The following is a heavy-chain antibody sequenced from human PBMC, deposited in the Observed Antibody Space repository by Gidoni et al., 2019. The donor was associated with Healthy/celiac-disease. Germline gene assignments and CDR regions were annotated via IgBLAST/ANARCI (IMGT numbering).Heavy chain of an antibody. Sequence: QVQLVQSGAEVKKPGSSVKVSCKASGGTFSSYAISWVRHAPGQGLEWMGGIIPIFGTANYAQKFQGRVTITADESTSTAYMELSSLRSEDTAVYYCATLEDSSGYQHYFDYWGQGTLVTVSS. CDR2: IIPIFGTA. D-gene: IGHD3-22*01. CDR3: ATLEDSSGYQHYFDY. CDR1: GGTFSSYA. J-gene: IGHJ4*02. V-gene: IGHV1-69*01.